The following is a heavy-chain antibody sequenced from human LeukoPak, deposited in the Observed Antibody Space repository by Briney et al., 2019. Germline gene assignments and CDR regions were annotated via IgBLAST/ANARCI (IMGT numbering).Heavy chain of an antibody. D-gene: IGHD3-3*01. V-gene: IGHV3-23*01. CDR3: AKWDDYDFWSGLDY. CDR2: ISGSGGST. CDR1: GFTFSSYA. Sequence: GGSLRLSCAASGFTFSSYAMSWVRQAPGKGLKWVSAISGSGGSTYYADSVKGRFTISRDNSKNTLYLQMNSLRAEDTAVYYCAKWDDYDFWSGLDYWGQGTLVTVSS. J-gene: IGHJ4*02.